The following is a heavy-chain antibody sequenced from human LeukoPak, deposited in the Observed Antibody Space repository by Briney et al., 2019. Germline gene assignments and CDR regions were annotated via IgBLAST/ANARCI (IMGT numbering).Heavy chain of an antibody. J-gene: IGHJ6*02. Sequence: GSLRLSCAASGFTFGSYAMSWIRQSPGKGLEWIGEINQSGTTNYNSSVKSRVTISIDISKNQFSLRLMSVTAADTAVYYCARGLPETVWNVWGQGTTVSVSS. CDR2: INQSGTT. V-gene: IGHV4-34*01. CDR1: GFTFGSYA. CDR3: ARGLPETVWNV. D-gene: IGHD1-1*01.